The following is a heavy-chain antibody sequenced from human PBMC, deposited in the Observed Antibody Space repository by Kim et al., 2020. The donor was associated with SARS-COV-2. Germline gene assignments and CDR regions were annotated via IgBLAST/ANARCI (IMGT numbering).Heavy chain of an antibody. V-gene: IGHV3-7*01. CDR3: VRELGGAGSY. Sequence: GGSLRLSCAASGFTISSYWMTWVRQAPGKGLEWVANIKQDGSQKYYVDSVKGRFTISRDNAKNSLYLQMNSLRAEDTAVYYCVRELGGAGSYWGQGTLGT. CDR1: GFTISSYW. CDR2: IKQDGSQK. D-gene: IGHD1-26*01. J-gene: IGHJ4*02.